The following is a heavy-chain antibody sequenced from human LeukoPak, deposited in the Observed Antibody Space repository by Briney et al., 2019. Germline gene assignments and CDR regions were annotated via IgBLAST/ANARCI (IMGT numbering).Heavy chain of an antibody. J-gene: IGHJ3*02. CDR2: IYYSGST. CDR1: GGSISSGDYY. CDR3: ARLYTSFRAFDI. V-gene: IGHV4-31*03. D-gene: IGHD6-6*01. Sequence: SETLSLTCTVSGGSISSGDYYWSWIRQHPGKGLEWIGYIYYSGSTYYNPSLKSRVTISVDTSKNQFSLKLSSVTAAGTAVYYCARLYTSFRAFDIWGQGTMVTVSS.